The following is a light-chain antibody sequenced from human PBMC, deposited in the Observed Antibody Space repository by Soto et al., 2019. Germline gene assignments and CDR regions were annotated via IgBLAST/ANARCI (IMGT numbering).Light chain of an antibody. CDR2: WAS. Sequence: DIVMTQSPDSLAVSLGERATINCKSSQSVLYSSNNNNYLAWYQQKPGQPPKLLIYWASTRESGVPDRFSGSGSGTDFTLAISSLQAEDVAVYYCQQHYSAPCTFGGGTKVEIK. CDR1: QSVLYSSNNNNY. V-gene: IGKV4-1*01. J-gene: IGKJ4*01. CDR3: QQHYSAPCT.